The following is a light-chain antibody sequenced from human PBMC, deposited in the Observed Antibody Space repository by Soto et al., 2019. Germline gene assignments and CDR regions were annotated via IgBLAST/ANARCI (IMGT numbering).Light chain of an antibody. CDR3: QTWGTGIHV. CDR2: LNSDGSH. Sequence: QTVVTQSPSASASLGASVKLTCTLSSGHSSYAIAWHQQQPEKGPRYLMKLNSDGSHSKGDGIPDRFSGSSSGAERYLIVSSLKYEDEADYCCQTWGTGIHVFGTGTKVTVL. J-gene: IGLJ1*01. CDR1: SGHSSYA. V-gene: IGLV4-69*01.